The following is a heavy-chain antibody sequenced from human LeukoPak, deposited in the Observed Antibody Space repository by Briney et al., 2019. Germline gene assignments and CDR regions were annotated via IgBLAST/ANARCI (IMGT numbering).Heavy chain of an antibody. V-gene: IGHV1-69*05. D-gene: IGHD5-18*01. J-gene: IGHJ5*02. CDR3: ARGHYYVDTAMVNYNWFDP. CDR2: IIPIFGTA. Sequence: SVKVSCKASGGTFSSYAISWVRQAPGQGLEWMGGIIPIFGTANYAQKFQGRVTITTDESTSTAYMELSSLRSGDTAVYYCARGHYYVDTAMVNYNWFDPWGQGTLVTVSS. CDR1: GGTFSSYA.